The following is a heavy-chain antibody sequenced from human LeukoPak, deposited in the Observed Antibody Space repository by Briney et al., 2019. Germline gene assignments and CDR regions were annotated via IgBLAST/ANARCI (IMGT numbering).Heavy chain of an antibody. Sequence: PGGSLRLSCAASGFTFSSYGMHWARQAPGKGLEWVAVIWYDGSNKYYADSVKGRFTISRDNSKNTLYLQMNSLRAEDTVVYYCARGSSSYDYWGQGTLVTVSS. V-gene: IGHV3-33*01. CDR1: GFTFSSYG. D-gene: IGHD6-13*01. J-gene: IGHJ4*02. CDR3: ARGSSSYDY. CDR2: IWYDGSNK.